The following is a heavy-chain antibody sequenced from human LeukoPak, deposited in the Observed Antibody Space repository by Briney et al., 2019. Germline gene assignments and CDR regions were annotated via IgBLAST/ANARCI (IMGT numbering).Heavy chain of an antibody. CDR1: GFTYSSYS. J-gene: IGHJ4*02. D-gene: IGHD3-3*01. V-gene: IGHV3-21*01. CDR3: ARGFQGYYDFWSGSEGFDY. CDR2: ISSSSSYI. Sequence: GGSLRLSCAASGFTYSSYSMNWVRQAPGKGLEWVSSISSSSSYIYYADSVKGRFTISRDNAKNSLYLQMNSLRAEDTAVYYCARGFQGYYDFWSGSEGFDYWGQGTLVTVSS.